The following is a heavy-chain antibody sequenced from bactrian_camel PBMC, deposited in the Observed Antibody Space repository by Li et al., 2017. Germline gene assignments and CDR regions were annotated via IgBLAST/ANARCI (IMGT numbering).Heavy chain of an antibody. CDR1: GFAFSGYC. D-gene: IGHD7*01. CDR2: IETDGRT. V-gene: IGHV3S1*01. J-gene: IGHJ4*01. CDR3: AADRQCPYGGTWSILGTGADYHY. Sequence: HVQLVESGGDLVQQGGSLRLSRTASGFAFSGYCMAWFRQTPGAEREGVASIETDGRTEYVDSVKGRFTISKDNAKHTLYLQMNALKPEDTALYFCAADRQCPYGGTWSILGTGADYHYWGQGTQVTVS.